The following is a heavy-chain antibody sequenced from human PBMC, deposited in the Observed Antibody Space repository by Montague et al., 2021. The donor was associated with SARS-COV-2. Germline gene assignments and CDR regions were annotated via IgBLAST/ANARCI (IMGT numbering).Heavy chain of an antibody. CDR1: GLTFSSYS. V-gene: IGHV3-21*01. CDR2: ISTSSSYI. J-gene: IGHJ4*02. D-gene: IGHD5-18*01. Sequence: LRLSWAASGLTFSSYSMNWVRQAPGKGLEWVSSISTSSSYIYYADSVKGRFTISRDNAKNSLYPQMNSLRAEDTAVYYCANLYSYGSWGQGTLVTVSS. CDR3: ANLYSYGS.